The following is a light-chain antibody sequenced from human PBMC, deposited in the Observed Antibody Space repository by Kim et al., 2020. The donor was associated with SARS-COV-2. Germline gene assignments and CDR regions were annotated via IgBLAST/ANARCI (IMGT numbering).Light chain of an antibody. J-gene: IGKJ4*02. CDR3: QEYNSYALA. V-gene: IGKV1D-16*02. Sequence: AWVGGRGTISGRARQGGGSWLVWYQQKPGKAPKSLIEAASSVESGVPSRVRGSGSGTEFTFTIGSREAEDFAAEDGQEYNSYALACGGGTRVDIK. CDR1: QGGGSW. CDR2: AAS.